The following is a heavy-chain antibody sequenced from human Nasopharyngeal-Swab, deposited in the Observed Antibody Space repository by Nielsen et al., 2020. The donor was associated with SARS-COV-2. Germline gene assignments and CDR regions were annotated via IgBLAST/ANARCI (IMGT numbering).Heavy chain of an antibody. J-gene: IGHJ5*02. CDR3: ARGGKPITMVRGITPPGENWFDP. V-gene: IGHV1-2*02. Sequence: ASVKVSCKASGYTFTAYYMHWVRQAPGQGLEWMGWINANSGGIKYAQKFQGRVTMARDTPITTAYMEMSRLRSDDTAVYYCARGGKPITMVRGITPPGENWFDPWGQGTLVTVSS. CDR2: INANSGGI. CDR1: GYTFTAYY. D-gene: IGHD3-10*01.